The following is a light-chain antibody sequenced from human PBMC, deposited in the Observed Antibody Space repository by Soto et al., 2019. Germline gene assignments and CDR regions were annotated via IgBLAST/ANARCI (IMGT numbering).Light chain of an antibody. Sequence: QSALTHPASVSGSPGQSITISCTGTSSDVGSYNLVSWYQQHPGKAPKLMIYEVSKRPSGVSNRFSGSKSGNTASLTISGLQAEDEADYYCCSYAGSSTDVFGTGTKLTVL. CDR1: SSDVGSYNL. CDR2: EVS. J-gene: IGLJ1*01. V-gene: IGLV2-23*02. CDR3: CSYAGSSTDV.